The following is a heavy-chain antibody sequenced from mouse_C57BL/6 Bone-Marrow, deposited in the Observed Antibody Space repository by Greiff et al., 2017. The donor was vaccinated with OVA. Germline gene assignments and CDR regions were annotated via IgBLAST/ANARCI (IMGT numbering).Heavy chain of an antibody. CDR1: GSSLPSYV. J-gene: IGHJ2*01. Sequence: VQLPESGPGLVQPSQSLSITCTFPGSSLPSYVVHWVRQSPGKCLEWLGVIWSGGSTDYNAGFISRLSISKDNSKSQVFFKMNSLHADDTAIYYCASLIGDFDYWGQGTTLTVSS. CDR2: IWSGGST. CDR3: ASLIGDFDY. D-gene: IGHD3-1*01. V-gene: IGHV2-2*01.